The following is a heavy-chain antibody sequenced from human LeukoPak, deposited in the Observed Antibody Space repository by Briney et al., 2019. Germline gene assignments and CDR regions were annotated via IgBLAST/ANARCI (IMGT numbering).Heavy chain of an antibody. D-gene: IGHD3-22*01. CDR3: AREDSNVSDDAFDI. CDR1: GGSFSGYY. CDR2: INHSGST. Sequence: PSETLSLTCAVYGGSFSGYYWSWIRQPPGKGLEWIGEINHSGSTNYNPSLKSRVTISVDTSKNQFSLRLNSVTAADTAVYYCAREDSNVSDDAFDIWGQGTMVTVSS. V-gene: IGHV4-34*01. J-gene: IGHJ3*02.